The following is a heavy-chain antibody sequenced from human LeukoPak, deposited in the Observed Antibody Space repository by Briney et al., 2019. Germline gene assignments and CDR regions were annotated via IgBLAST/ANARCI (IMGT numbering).Heavy chain of an antibody. J-gene: IGHJ3*02. CDR2: ISWDGGST. D-gene: IGHD3-3*01. CDR1: GFTFDDYA. Sequence: GGSLRLSCAASGFTFDDYAMHWVRQAPGKGLGWVSLISWDGGSTYYADSVKGRFTISRDNSKNSLYLQMNSLRAEDTAVYYCARDRYVTIFGVAHLARTAAFDIWGQGTMVTVSS. V-gene: IGHV3-43D*03. CDR3: ARDRYVTIFGVAHLARTAAFDI.